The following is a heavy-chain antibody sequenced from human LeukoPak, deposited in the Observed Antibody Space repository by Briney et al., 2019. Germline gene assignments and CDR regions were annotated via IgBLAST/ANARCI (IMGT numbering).Heavy chain of an antibody. V-gene: IGHV3-33*01. CDR1: GFTFSTCG. CDR3: ARTPGPGIALADHFDY. J-gene: IGHJ4*02. D-gene: IGHD6-13*01. CDR2: IWYDGSNK. Sequence: GGSLRLSCAASGFTFSTCGMHWVRQAPGKGLEWVAVIWYDGSNKYYADSVKGRFTISRDTSKNTVFPQMNSLRAEDTAVYYCARTPGPGIALADHFDYWGQGTLVTVPS.